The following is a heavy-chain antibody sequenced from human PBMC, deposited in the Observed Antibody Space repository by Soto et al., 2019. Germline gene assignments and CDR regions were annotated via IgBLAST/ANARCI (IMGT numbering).Heavy chain of an antibody. J-gene: IGHJ6*02. CDR1: GYSFTSYW. CDR3: ATGGILTRDYYYYGMDV. Sequence: GESLKISCKGSGYSFTSYWISWVRQMPGKGLEWMGRIDPSDSYTNYSPSFQGHVTISADKSISTAYLQWSSLKASDTAMYYCATGGILTRDYYYYGMDVWGQGTPVTVSS. V-gene: IGHV5-10-1*01. CDR2: IDPSDSYT. D-gene: IGHD3-16*01.